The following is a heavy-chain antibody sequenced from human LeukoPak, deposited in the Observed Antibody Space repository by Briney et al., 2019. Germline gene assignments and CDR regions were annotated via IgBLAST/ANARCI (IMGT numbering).Heavy chain of an antibody. V-gene: IGHV4-30-4*01. CDR2: IYYSGST. CDR1: GGSISGGDYY. D-gene: IGHD3-22*01. Sequence: SETLSLTCTVSGGSISGGDYYWSWIRQPPGKGLEWIGYIYYSGSTYYNPSLKSRVTISVDTSKNQFSLKLSSVTAADTAVYYCARGLAYYDSSGYYYFDYWGQGTLVTVSS. CDR3: ARGLAYYDSSGYYYFDY. J-gene: IGHJ4*02.